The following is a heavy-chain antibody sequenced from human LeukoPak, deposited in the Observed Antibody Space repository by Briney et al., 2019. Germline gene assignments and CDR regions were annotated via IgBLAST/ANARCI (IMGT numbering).Heavy chain of an antibody. J-gene: IGHJ4*02. CDR3: AAYYYDSSGYLG. CDR2: IYTSGST. V-gene: IGHV4-4*07. CDR1: GGSISSYY. D-gene: IGHD3-22*01. Sequence: SETLSLTCTVSGGSISSYYWSWIRQPAGTGLEWIGRIYTSGSTNYNPSLRSRVTISVDTSKNQFSLKLTSVTAADTAVYYCAAYYYDSSGYLGCGQGTLVTVSS.